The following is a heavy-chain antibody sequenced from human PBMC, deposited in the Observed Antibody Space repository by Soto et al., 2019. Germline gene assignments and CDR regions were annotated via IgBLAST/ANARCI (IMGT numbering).Heavy chain of an antibody. CDR3: AKDPSITSFDS. CDR2: ISYDGSNK. V-gene: IGHV3-30*18. J-gene: IGHJ4*01. D-gene: IGHD3-10*01. Sequence: GGSLRLSCAASGFTFSSYVMHWVRLAPGKGLEWVAVISYDGSNKYYADSVKGRFTISRDNSKKTLYLQMNSLRAEDTAVYYCAKDPSITSFDSWGKEPWSPSPQ. CDR1: GFTFSSYV.